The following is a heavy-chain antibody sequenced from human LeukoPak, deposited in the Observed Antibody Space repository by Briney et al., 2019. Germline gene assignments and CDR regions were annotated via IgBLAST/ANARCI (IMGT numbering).Heavy chain of an antibody. CDR2: INNGGGVI. D-gene: IGHD3-9*01. CDR1: RLKISDYS. CDR3: VVQAGLTYYDISFDS. V-gene: IGHV3-11*01. Sequence: PGGSLRLSCAASRLKISDYSMSWIRQSPGKGLEWVSSINNGGGVIQYANSVKGRFTISRDNAKISLYLQMNSLTAEDTAVYYCVVQAGLTYYDISFDSWGQGTLVTVSS. J-gene: IGHJ5*01.